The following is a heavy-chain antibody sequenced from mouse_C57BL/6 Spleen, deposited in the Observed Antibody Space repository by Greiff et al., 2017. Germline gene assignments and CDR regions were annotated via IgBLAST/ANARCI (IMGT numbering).Heavy chain of an antibody. V-gene: IGHV1-55*01. CDR2: IYPGSGST. J-gene: IGHJ4*01. D-gene: IGHD2-3*01. CDR3: ARGDGYYYAMDY. CDR1: GYTFTSYW. Sequence: VQLQQSGAELVKPGASVKMSCKASGYTFTSYWITWVKQRPGQGLEWIGDIYPGSGSTNYNEKFKSKATLTVATSSSTAYMQLSSLTSEDSAVYYCARGDGYYYAMDYWGQGTSVTVSS.